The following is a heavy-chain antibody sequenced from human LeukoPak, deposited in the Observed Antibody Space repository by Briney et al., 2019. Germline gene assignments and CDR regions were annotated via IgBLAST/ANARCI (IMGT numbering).Heavy chain of an antibody. D-gene: IGHD1-26*01. CDR2: IYPGDSDT. J-gene: IGHJ5*02. Sequence: GGSLKISCKGSGYTFTNYWIGWVRQMPGKGLEWMGIIYPGDSDTRYSPSFQGQVTISADKTTSTAYLQWSSLKASDSAMYFCARGRAWFDHWGQGTQVTVSS. CDR3: ARGRAWFDH. CDR1: GYTFTNYW. V-gene: IGHV5-51*01.